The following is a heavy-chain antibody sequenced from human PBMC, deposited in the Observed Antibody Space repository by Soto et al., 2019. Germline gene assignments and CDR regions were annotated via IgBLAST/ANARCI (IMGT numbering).Heavy chain of an antibody. CDR1: GGSFIGYY. V-gene: IGHV4-34*01. D-gene: IGHD2-2*01. CDR3: ARSPLRPAAMVLAHYMDV. CDR2: INHSGST. J-gene: IGHJ6*03. Sequence: SETMSLTRAVYGGSFIGYYCSWIRQPPEKGLEWIGEINHSGSTNYNPSLKSRVTISVDTSKNQFSLKLSSVTAADTAVYYCARSPLRPAAMVLAHYMDVWGKGTTVTVSS.